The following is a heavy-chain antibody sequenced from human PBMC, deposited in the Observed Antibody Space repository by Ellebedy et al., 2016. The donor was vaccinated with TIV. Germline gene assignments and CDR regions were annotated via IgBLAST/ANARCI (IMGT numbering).Heavy chain of an antibody. Sequence: AASVKVSCKASGYTFTGYYMHWVRQAPGQGLEWMGWINPNSGGTNYAEKFQGWVTMTRDTSNSTAYMELNRLSSADTAVYYCARDILRGELLDYWGQGTLVTVSS. CDR1: GYTFTGYY. V-gene: IGHV1-2*04. CDR2: INPNSGGT. J-gene: IGHJ4*02. D-gene: IGHD1-26*01. CDR3: ARDILRGELLDY.